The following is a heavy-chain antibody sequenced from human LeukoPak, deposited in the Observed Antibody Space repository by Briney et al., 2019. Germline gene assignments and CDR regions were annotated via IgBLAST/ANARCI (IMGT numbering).Heavy chain of an antibody. CDR2: FSAYNVNT. Sequence: GASGKVSCKASVYTVTSYGISWVRQAPGQRLEGMGWFSAYNVNTNYAQNLQGRVTITTDTSTSTAYMELRSLRSDDTAVYYCASDRSSNRYCSSTSCYQDDAFDIWGQGTMVTVSS. CDR1: VYTVTSYG. CDR3: ASDRSSNRYCSSTSCYQDDAFDI. D-gene: IGHD2-2*01. J-gene: IGHJ3*02. V-gene: IGHV1-18*01.